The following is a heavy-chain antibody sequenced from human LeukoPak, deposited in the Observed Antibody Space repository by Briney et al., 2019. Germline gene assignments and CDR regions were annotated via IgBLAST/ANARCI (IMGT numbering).Heavy chain of an antibody. J-gene: IGHJ3*02. CDR1: GFTFSDYY. V-gene: IGHV3-11*04. Sequence: GGSLRLSCAASGFTFSDYYMSWIRQAPGKGLEWVSYISSSGSTIYYADSVKGRFTISRDNAKNSLYLQMNSLRAEDTAVYYCARARRAHDYVWGSYRYDNAFDIWGQGTMVTVSS. CDR3: ARARRAHDYVWGSYRYDNAFDI. CDR2: ISSSGSTI. D-gene: IGHD3-16*02.